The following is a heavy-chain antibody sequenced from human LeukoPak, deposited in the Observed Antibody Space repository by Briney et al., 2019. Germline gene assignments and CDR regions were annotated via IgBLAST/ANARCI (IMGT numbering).Heavy chain of an antibody. J-gene: IGHJ4*02. CDR1: EFTFSSYA. CDR3: AKDRRACSSSSCYYRFDY. V-gene: IGHV3-23*01. D-gene: IGHD2-2*01. CDR2: ISDSGGST. Sequence: GGSMRLSCAASEFTFSSYAMSWVRQAPGKGLEWVSAISDSGGSTYYADSVKGRFTVSRDNSKNTMYLQMNSLRAEDTAVYYCAKDRRACSSSSCYYRFDYWGQGTLVTVSS.